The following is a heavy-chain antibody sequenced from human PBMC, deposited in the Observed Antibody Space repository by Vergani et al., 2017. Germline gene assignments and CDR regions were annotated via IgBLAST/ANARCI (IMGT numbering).Heavy chain of an antibody. J-gene: IGHJ3*02. CDR1: GFTFSSYS. Sequence: EVQLVESGGGLVQPGGSLRLSCAASGFTFSSYSMNWVRQAPGKGLEWVSYISSSSSTIYYADSVKGRFTISRDNAKNSLYLQMNSLRAEDTAVYYCANLTSRRYYDSSGFGDAFDIWGQGTMVTVSS. V-gene: IGHV3-48*01. D-gene: IGHD3-22*01. CDR2: ISSSSSTI. CDR3: ANLTSRRYYDSSGFGDAFDI.